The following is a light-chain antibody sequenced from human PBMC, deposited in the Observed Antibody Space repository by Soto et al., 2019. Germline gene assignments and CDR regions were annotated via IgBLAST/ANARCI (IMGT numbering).Light chain of an antibody. CDR1: QSISNC. CDR3: YQNNPQS. V-gene: IGKV1-5*01. J-gene: IGKJ1*01. Sequence: DIQMTQSPATLPASVGDRVTITCRASQSISNCVAWYQQKPGTAPRVVIYGASNFPTGVPSRFIGSGSVTEYTLTILHLEDDAFYNYYHYQNNPQSFGQGTKVDIK. CDR2: GAS.